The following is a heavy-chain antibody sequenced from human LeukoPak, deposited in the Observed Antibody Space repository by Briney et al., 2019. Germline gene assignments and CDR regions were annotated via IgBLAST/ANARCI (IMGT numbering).Heavy chain of an antibody. CDR2: INPNSGGT. Sequence: GASVKVSCKASGYTFTSYYLHWVRQAPGQGLEWMGRINPNSGGTNYAQKFQGRVTMTRDTSISTAYMELSRLRSDDTAVYYCARLWFGETPNDYWGQGTLVTVSS. J-gene: IGHJ4*02. CDR3: ARLWFGETPNDY. D-gene: IGHD3-10*01. V-gene: IGHV1-2*06. CDR1: GYTFTSYY.